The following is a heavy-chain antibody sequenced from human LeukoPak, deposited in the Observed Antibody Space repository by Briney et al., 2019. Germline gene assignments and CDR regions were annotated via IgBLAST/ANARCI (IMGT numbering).Heavy chain of an antibody. CDR2: INAGNGNT. V-gene: IGHV1-3*01. CDR1: GGTFSSYA. CDR3: ARDVDPKRLYYDSSGYYPNFDY. Sequence: WASVKVSCKASGGTFSSYAISWVRQAPGQGLEWMGWINAGNGNTKYSQKFQGRVTITRDTSASTAYMELSSLRSEDTAVYYCARDVDPKRLYYDSSGYYPNFDYWGQGTLVTVSS. D-gene: IGHD3-22*01. J-gene: IGHJ4*02.